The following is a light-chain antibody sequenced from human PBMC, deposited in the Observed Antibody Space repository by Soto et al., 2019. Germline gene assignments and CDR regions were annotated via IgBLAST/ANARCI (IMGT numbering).Light chain of an antibody. CDR1: TSNIGSNT. V-gene: IGLV1-44*01. J-gene: IGLJ3*02. CDR3: ASWDDSLNARV. CDR2: SHN. Sequence: QSVLTQSPSASGAPGQRVTISCSGSTSNIGSNTVHWYQQLPGTAPKLLIYSHNQRPSGVPDRFSGSKSGTSASLAISGLQSEDEADYYCASWDDSLNARVFGGGTKVTVL.